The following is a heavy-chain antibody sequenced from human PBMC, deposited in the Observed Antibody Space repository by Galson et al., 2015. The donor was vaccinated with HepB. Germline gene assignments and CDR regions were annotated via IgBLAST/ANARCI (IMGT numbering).Heavy chain of an antibody. Sequence: QSGAAAKKPGESLTISCKGSGYSFTSYWIGWVRQMPGKGLEWMGIIYPGDSDTRYSPSFQGQVTISADKSISTAYLQWSSLKASDTAMYYCARLAQARVPAAMWAYYFDYWGQGTLVTVSS. J-gene: IGHJ4*02. CDR1: GYSFTSYW. D-gene: IGHD2-2*01. V-gene: IGHV5-51*01. CDR3: ARLAQARVPAAMWAYYFDY. CDR2: IYPGDSDT.